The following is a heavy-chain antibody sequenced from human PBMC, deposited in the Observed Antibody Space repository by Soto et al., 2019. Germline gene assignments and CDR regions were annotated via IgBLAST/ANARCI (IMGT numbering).Heavy chain of an antibody. CDR2: IDPSDSYT. J-gene: IGHJ6*02. Sequence: GESLKISCKGSGYSFTSYWISWLRQMPGKGLEWMGRIDPSDSYTNYSPSFQGHVTISADKSISTAYLQWSSLKASDTAMYYCARLYYGSGHYYYGMDVWGQGTTVTVSS. D-gene: IGHD3-10*01. CDR3: ARLYYGSGHYYYGMDV. CDR1: GYSFTSYW. V-gene: IGHV5-10-1*01.